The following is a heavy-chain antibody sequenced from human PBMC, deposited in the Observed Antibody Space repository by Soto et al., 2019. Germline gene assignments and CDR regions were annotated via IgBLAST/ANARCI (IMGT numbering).Heavy chain of an antibody. CDR2: IYYSGST. CDR3: ARDGTDYYYGMDV. CDR1: GGSISSGGYY. J-gene: IGHJ6*02. Sequence: QVQLQESGPGLVKPSQTLSLTCTVSGGSISSGGYYWSWIRQHPGKGLGWIGYIYYSGSTYNNPSLKNRVTISLDTSKNQFSLKLSSVTAADTAVYYCARDGTDYYYGMDVWGQGTTVTVSS. V-gene: IGHV4-31*03. D-gene: IGHD6-13*01.